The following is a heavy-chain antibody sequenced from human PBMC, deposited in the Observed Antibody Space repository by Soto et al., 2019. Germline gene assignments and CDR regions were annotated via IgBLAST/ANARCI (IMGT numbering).Heavy chain of an antibody. D-gene: IGHD6-13*01. V-gene: IGHV1-24*01. J-gene: IGHJ4*02. CDR1: GYTLTELS. CDR3: ATGEFDRAAAGNS. Sequence: GASVKVSCKVSGYTLTELSMHWVRQAPGKGLERMGGFDPEDGETIYAQKFQGRVTMTEDTSTDTAYMELSSLRSEDTAVYYCATGEFDRAAAGNSWGQGTLVTVSS. CDR2: FDPEDGET.